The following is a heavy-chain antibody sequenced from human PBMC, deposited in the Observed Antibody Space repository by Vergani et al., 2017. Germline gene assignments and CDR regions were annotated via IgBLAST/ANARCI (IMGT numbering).Heavy chain of an antibody. D-gene: IGHD3-10*01. CDR2: VKWNGDSS. CDR1: GFTFGDFD. V-gene: IGHV3-20*04. Sequence: EVQLVESGGGVVRPGGSLRLSCAASGFTFGDFDMNWVRQAPGKGLEWVSRVKWNGDSSVYADSVKGRFTISRDNAKNSLYLQMTSLRAEDTAFYYCARRGSGNTYYFDYWGQGDLVTVSS. CDR3: ARRGSGNTYYFDY. J-gene: IGHJ4*02.